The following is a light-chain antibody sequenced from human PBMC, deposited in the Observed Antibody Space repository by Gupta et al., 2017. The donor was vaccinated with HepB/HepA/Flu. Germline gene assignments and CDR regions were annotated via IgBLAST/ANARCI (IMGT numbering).Light chain of an antibody. V-gene: IGLV2-14*02. CDR3: SSLGNFSLYV. CDR2: EIN. CDR1: NSDIGSYNI. Sequence: QSALTQPASVSGTPGQSINISCSGTNSDIGSYNIVSWYRQSPGKAPKLIMYEINKRPPWTSSRFSGAKSGTSASLTISRLQFDDEDDYYCSSLGNFSLYVFGTGT. J-gene: IGLJ6*01.